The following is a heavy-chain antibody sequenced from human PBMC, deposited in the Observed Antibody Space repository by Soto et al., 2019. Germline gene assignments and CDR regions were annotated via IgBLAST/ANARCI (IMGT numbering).Heavy chain of an antibody. J-gene: IGHJ4*02. Sequence: QVQLVESGGGVVQPGRSLRLSCAGSGFTFSSCGVHWVRQAPGKGVEWVAVISYDGSNKYYADSVKGRFTISRDNSKNTLYLQMNSLRAEDTAVYYCAKDQYRAPVEYGGQGTLVTVSS. CDR3: AKDQYRAPVEY. CDR1: GFTFSSCG. D-gene: IGHD3-16*02. CDR2: ISYDGSNK. V-gene: IGHV3-30*18.